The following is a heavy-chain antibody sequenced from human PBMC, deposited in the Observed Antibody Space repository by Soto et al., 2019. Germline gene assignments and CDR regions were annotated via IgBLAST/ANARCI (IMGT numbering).Heavy chain of an antibody. Sequence: KGMEWVSVIYTGGSTYYADSVKGRFTISRDNSKNTLYLQMNSLRAEDTAVYYCARYSPYGSSLPIYNYVMAFLVKGSSVTV. J-gene: IGHJ6*04. V-gene: IGHV3-53*01. D-gene: IGHD6-13*01. CDR3: ARYSPYGSSLPIYNYVMAF. CDR2: IYTGGST.